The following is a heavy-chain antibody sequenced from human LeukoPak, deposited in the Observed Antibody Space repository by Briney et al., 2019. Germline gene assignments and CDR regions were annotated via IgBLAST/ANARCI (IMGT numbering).Heavy chain of an antibody. CDR3: ARETGDY. J-gene: IGHJ4*02. CDR1: GYTFSNYG. Sequence: ASVKVSCKASGYTFSNYGNSWVRQAPGQGLEWMGCISAYFGNTNYAQRLQDRVTMTTDTSTHTAYMELRSLGSDDTAIYCCARETGDYWGQGTLVTVSS. CDR2: ISAYFGNT. D-gene: IGHD3-9*01. V-gene: IGHV1-18*01.